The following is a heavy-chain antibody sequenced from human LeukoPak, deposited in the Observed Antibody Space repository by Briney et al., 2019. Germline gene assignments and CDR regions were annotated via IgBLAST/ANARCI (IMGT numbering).Heavy chain of an antibody. CDR1: GGSISSYY. V-gene: IGHV4-59*01. CDR3: ARVSNGMAVAPYTWFDY. J-gene: IGHJ4*02. D-gene: IGHD6-19*01. Sequence: SETLSLTCTVSGGSISSYYWSWIRQPPGKGLEWIGYIYYSGSTNYNPSLKSRVTISVDTSKNQFSLKLSPVTAADTAVYYCARVSNGMAVAPYTWFDYWGRGILVTVSS. CDR2: IYYSGST.